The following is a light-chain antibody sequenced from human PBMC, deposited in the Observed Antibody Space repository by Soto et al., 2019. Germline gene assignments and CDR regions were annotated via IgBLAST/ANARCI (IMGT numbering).Light chain of an antibody. Sequence: EIVMTQSPATLSVSPGERATLSCRASQSVSSNLGWYQQKPGQAPRLLVFGASTRATGIPARFSGSGSGTEFTLTISSLQSGDFAVYYCQQYNNWPPTFGGGTKVEIK. CDR3: QQYNNWPPT. CDR1: QSVSSN. J-gene: IGKJ4*01. CDR2: GAS. V-gene: IGKV3-15*01.